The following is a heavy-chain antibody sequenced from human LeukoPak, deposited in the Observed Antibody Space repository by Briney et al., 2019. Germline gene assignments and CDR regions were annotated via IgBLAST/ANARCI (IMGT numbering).Heavy chain of an antibody. D-gene: IGHD3/OR15-3a*01. CDR1: GGSISGYY. Sequence: SETLSLTCTVSGGSISGYYWSWIRQPPGKGLEWIGYIYYDGNTNYSPSVKSQVTISVDMSKNQVSLKLSSVTAADTAVYYCAIHPDLDSPRRKYYFDYWGQGTLVTVSS. V-gene: IGHV4-59*08. CDR2: IYYDGNT. J-gene: IGHJ4*02. CDR3: AIHPDLDSPRRKYYFDY.